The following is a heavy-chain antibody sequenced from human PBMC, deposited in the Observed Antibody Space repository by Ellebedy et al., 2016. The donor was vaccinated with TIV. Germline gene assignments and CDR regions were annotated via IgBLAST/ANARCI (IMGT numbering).Heavy chain of an antibody. V-gene: IGHV3-74*01. J-gene: IGHJ4*02. D-gene: IGHD2-2*01. CDR2: INTDGTST. CDR1: GFTFRNFW. CDR3: SRDVVAPGARIPFDS. Sequence: GESLKISCAASGFTFRNFWMHWVRQAPGKGLVWVSRINTDGTSTSYADSVKGRFTISRDNAKNTLFLQMHSLRSEDTAVYFCSRDVVAPGARIPFDSWGQGTLVTVSS.